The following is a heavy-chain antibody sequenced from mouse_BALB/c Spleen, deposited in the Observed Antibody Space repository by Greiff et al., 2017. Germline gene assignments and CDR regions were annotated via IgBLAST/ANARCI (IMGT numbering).Heavy chain of an antibody. Sequence: QVQLQQPGAELVMPGASVKMSCKASGYTFTDYWMHWVKQRPGQGLEWIGAIDTSDSYTSYNQKFKGKATLTADKSSSTAYMQLSSLASEDSAVYYCARRLPTIGTTTGYYYAMDYWGQGTSVTVSS. J-gene: IGHJ4*01. V-gene: IGHV1-69*01. CDR2: IDTSDSYT. CDR3: ARRLPTIGTTTGYYYAMDY. D-gene: IGHD2-14*01. CDR1: GYTFTDYW.